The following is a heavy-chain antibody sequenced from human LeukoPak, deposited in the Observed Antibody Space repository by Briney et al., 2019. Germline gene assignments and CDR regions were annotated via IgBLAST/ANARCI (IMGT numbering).Heavy chain of an antibody. CDR2: ISYSGST. D-gene: IGHD7-27*01. Sequence: SETLSLTCTVSGGSISSSSFYWVWIRQPPGKGLEWIGSISYSGSTFYNPSLTSRVTISVDTSKNQFSLKLSSVTAADTAVYYCARGSFVGKDFDYWGQGTLVTVSS. CDR3: ARGSFVGKDFDY. J-gene: IGHJ4*02. V-gene: IGHV4-39*07. CDR1: GGSISSSSFY.